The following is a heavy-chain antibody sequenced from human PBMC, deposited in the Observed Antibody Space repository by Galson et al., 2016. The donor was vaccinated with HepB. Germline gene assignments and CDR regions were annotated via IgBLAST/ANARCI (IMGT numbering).Heavy chain of an antibody. Sequence: SLRLSCAASGFSFDTYAMHWVRRAPGKGLEWVSGISWNSDKIGYAESLEGRFTISRDNAKNSLYLQINTLRPEDTAFYYCAKEGSGNFYKRAFDYWGQGTLVTVSS. J-gene: IGHJ4*02. CDR2: ISWNSDKI. CDR3: AKEGSGNFYKRAFDY. D-gene: IGHD3-10*01. V-gene: IGHV3-9*01. CDR1: GFSFDTYA.